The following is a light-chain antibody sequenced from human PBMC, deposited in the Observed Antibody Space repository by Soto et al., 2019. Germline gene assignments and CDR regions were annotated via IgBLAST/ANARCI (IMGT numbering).Light chain of an antibody. CDR3: QQYKTSSRV. V-gene: IGKV1-5*01. Sequence: DIQMSQSPSTLSASVGDRVTITCRASQTISNWLAWYQHRPGKAPRLLINGASNLESGAPSRFSGSGPGTEFTLTISSLQPDDFATYYCQQYKTSSRVFGQGTKVDIK. CDR2: GAS. CDR1: QTISNW. J-gene: IGKJ1*01.